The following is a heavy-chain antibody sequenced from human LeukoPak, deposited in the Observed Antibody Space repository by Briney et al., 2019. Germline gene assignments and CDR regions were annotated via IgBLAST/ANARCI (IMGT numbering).Heavy chain of an antibody. D-gene: IGHD3-10*01. CDR1: GYTFTGYY. CDR3: ARVREYYGSGGWFDP. CDR2: INPDSGGT. J-gene: IGHJ5*02. V-gene: IGHV1-2*02. Sequence: ASVQVSCKASGYTFTGYYMHWVRQAPGQGLEWMGWINPDSGGTNYAQKFQGRVTMTRDTSISTAYMELSRLRSDDTAVYYCARVREYYGSGGWFDPWGQGTLVTVSS.